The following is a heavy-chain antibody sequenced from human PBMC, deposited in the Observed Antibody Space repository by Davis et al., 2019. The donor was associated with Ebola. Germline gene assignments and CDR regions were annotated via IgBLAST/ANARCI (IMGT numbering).Heavy chain of an antibody. D-gene: IGHD2-2*01. CDR2: FDPEDGET. Sequence: ASVKVSCKVSGYTLTELYMHWVRQTPGKGLEWMGGFDPEDGETIYAQKFQGRVTMTEDTSTDTAYMELSSLRSEDTAVYYCTSCYRGYCDYWGQGTLVTVSS. CDR3: TSCYRGYCDY. CDR1: GYTLTELY. J-gene: IGHJ4*02. V-gene: IGHV1-24*01.